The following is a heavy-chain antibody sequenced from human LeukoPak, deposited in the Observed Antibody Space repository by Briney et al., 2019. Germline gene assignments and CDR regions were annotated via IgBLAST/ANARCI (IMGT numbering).Heavy chain of an antibody. Sequence: SHTLSLPCASSGCSVSTRGVAGKWGTQSPSRGLEWLGMTYYTSKWTTDSAVSVKSRIVVNPDTSKPQSSLQLNSVTSADTAVYYCARGRASAFDVWGQGTMVTVSS. CDR1: GCSVSTRGVA. V-gene: IGHV6-1*01. CDR2: TYYTSKWTT. CDR3: ARGRASAFDV. D-gene: IGHD6-25*01. J-gene: IGHJ3*01.